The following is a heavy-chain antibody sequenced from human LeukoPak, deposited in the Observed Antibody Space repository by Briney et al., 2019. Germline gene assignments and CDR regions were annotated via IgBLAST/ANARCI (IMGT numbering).Heavy chain of an antibody. CDR1: GYTFTGYY. CDR2: INPNSGGT. Sequence: ASVKVSCKASGYTFTGYYMHWVRQAPGQGLEWMGWINPNSGGTNYEQKFQGRVTMTRDTSISTAYMELSRLRSDDTAVYYCARVLSRRDGYILIYWGQGTLVTVSS. J-gene: IGHJ4*02. V-gene: IGHV1-2*02. CDR3: ARVLSRRDGYILIY. D-gene: IGHD5-24*01.